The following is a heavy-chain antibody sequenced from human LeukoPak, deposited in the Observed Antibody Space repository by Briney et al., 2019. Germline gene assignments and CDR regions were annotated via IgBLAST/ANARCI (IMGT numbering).Heavy chain of an antibody. J-gene: IGHJ3*02. CDR3: ARGCSGRVEDAFDI. D-gene: IGHD3-10*02. CDR2: VYYSGTT. V-gene: IGHV4-39*07. Sequence: SETLSLTCSVSGDSISLSFYYWGWIRQPPGKALEWIGSVYYSGTTSYNPSLKSRATISVDMSKNHFSLRLRSVTAADTAMYYCARGCSGRVEDAFDIWGQGTMVTVSS. CDR1: GDSISLSFYY.